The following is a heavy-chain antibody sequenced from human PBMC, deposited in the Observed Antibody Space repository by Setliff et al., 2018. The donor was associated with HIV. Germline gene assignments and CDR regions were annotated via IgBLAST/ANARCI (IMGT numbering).Heavy chain of an antibody. J-gene: IGHJ4*02. D-gene: IGHD6-6*01. Sequence: SETLSLTCTVSGGSINSGGYYWSWIRQHPGKGLEWIGYIFYSGSTYYNPSLESRLTLSVDTSENQFFLKLKSVTAADTAVYYCARDYRDSSSSDYWGQGTLVTVSS. CDR3: ARDYRDSSSSDY. V-gene: IGHV4-31*03. CDR2: IFYSGST. CDR1: GGSINSGGYY.